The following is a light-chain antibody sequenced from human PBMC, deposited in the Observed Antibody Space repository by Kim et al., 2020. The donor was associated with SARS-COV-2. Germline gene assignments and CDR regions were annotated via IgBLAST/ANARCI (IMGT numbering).Light chain of an antibody. CDR2: DTS. Sequence: PGEGATLSCRASQSVGSSLAWYQQKYGQPPRLLIFDTSRRATGIPARFSGSGSGTDFTLTISSLEPEDFAVYYCHQRSTWPLTFGGGTKVDI. CDR3: HQRSTWPLT. CDR1: QSVGSS. J-gene: IGKJ4*01. V-gene: IGKV3-11*01.